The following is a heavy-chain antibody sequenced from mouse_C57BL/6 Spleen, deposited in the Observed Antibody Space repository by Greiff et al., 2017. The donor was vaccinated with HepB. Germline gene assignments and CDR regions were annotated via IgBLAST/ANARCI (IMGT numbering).Heavy chain of an antibody. J-gene: IGHJ4*01. D-gene: IGHD2-4*01. CDR3: ARPDDYGFPYAMDY. CDR1: GYAFSSSW. Sequence: VQLQQSGPELVKPGASVKISCKASGYAFSSSWMNWVKQRPGKGLEWIGRIYPGDGDTNYNGKFKGKATLTADKSSSTAYMQLSSLTSEDSAVYFCARPDDYGFPYAMDYWGQGTSVTVSS. CDR2: IYPGDGDT. V-gene: IGHV1-82*01.